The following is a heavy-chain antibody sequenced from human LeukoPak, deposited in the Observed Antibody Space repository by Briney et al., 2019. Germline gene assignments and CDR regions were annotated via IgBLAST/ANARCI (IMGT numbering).Heavy chain of an antibody. V-gene: IGHV3-23*01. CDR2: ISGNGGST. Sequence: PGGSLRLSCAASGFTFSSYEMNWVRQAPGKGLEWVSAISGNGGSTYYADSVKGRFTISRDNSKNTLYLQMNSLRGEDTAVYYCAKERGGEFDYWGQGTLVTVSS. D-gene: IGHD2-21*01. CDR1: GFTFSSYE. J-gene: IGHJ4*02. CDR3: AKERGGEFDY.